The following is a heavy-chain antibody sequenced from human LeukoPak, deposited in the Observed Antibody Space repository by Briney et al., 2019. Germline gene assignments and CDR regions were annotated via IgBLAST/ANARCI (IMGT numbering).Heavy chain of an antibody. V-gene: IGHV1-2*04. Sequence: ASVKVSCKASGYTFTGYYMHWVRQAPGQGLEWMGWINPNSGGTNYAQKFQGWVTMTRDTSISTAYMELSRLRSDDTAVYYCASDLGYCSAGSCYWGYYFDYWGQGTLVTVSS. D-gene: IGHD2-15*01. CDR3: ASDLGYCSAGSCYWGYYFDY. CDR1: GYTFTGYY. CDR2: INPNSGGT. J-gene: IGHJ4*02.